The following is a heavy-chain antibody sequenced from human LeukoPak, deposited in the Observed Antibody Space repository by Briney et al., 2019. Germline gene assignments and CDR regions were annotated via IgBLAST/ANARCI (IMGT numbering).Heavy chain of an antibody. CDR1: GGSISSSSYY. CDR3: AREKCSGGSCYPGYYYYYYMDV. V-gene: IGHV4-39*01. J-gene: IGHJ6*03. D-gene: IGHD2-15*01. Sequence: PSETLSLTCTVSGGSISSSSYYWGWIRQPPGKGLEWIGSIYYTGSTYYNPSLRSRVTMSVDTSKNQFSLKLSSVTAADTAVYYCAREKCSGGSCYPGYYYYYYMDVWGKGTTVTVSS. CDR2: IYYTGST.